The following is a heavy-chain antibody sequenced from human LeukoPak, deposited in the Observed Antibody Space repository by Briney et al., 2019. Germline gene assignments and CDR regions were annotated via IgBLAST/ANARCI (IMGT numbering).Heavy chain of an antibody. CDR2: IYSGGST. D-gene: IGHD3-10*01. CDR3: AKGREGNYYGSGSYSDY. Sequence: GGSLRLSCAASGFTVSSNYMSWVRQAPGKGLEWVSVIYSGGSTYYADSVKGRFTISRDNSKNTLYLQMNSLRAEDTAVYYCAKGREGNYYGSGSYSDYWGQGTLVTVSS. CDR1: GFTVSSNY. V-gene: IGHV3-53*01. J-gene: IGHJ4*02.